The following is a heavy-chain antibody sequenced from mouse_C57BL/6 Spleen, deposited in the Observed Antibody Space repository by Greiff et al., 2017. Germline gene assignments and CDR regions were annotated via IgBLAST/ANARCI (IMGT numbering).Heavy chain of an antibody. CDR3: ARGGGSSYKAMDY. D-gene: IGHD1-1*01. CDR1: GYTFTSYW. Sequence: QVQLKQPGAELVKPGASVKLSCKASGYTFTSYWMHWVKQRPGRGLEWIGRIDPNSGGTKYNEKFKSKATLTVDKPSSTAYMQLSSLTSEDSAVYYCARGGGSSYKAMDYWGQGTSVTVSS. CDR2: IDPNSGGT. V-gene: IGHV1-72*01. J-gene: IGHJ4*01.